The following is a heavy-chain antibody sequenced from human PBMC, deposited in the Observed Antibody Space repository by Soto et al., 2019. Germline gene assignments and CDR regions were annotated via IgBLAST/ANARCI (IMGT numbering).Heavy chain of an antibody. CDR3: ARDLRDEESDAFDI. V-gene: IGHV3-11*05. D-gene: IGHD4-17*01. CDR1: GFTFSDYY. J-gene: IGHJ3*02. Sequence: QVQLVESGGGLVKPGGSLRLSCAASGFTFSDYYMSWIRQAPGKGLEWVSYISSSSSYTNYADSVKGRFTISRDNAKNSLYLQMNSLRAEDTAVYYCARDLRDEESDAFDIWGQGTMVTVSS. CDR2: ISSSSSYT.